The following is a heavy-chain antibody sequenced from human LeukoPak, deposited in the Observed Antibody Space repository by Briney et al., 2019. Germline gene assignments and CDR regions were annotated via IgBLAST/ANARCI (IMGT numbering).Heavy chain of an antibody. CDR1: GDSVSSNSAA. Sequence: SQTLSLTCAISGDSVSSNSAAWNWIRQSPSRGLEWLGRTYYRSKWYNDYAVSVKSRITINPDISKNQFSLQLNSVTPEDTAVYYCARVGFSYSSGWYYFDYWGQGTLVTVSS. V-gene: IGHV6-1*01. J-gene: IGHJ4*02. D-gene: IGHD6-19*01. CDR2: TYYRSKWYN. CDR3: ARVGFSYSSGWYYFDY.